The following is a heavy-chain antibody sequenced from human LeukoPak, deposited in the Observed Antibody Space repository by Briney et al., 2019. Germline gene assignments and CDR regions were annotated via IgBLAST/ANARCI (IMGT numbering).Heavy chain of an antibody. CDR3: ARSDTSGGARPGLDAFDI. CDR1: GGSISSSSYY. J-gene: IGHJ3*02. CDR2: IYYSGST. V-gene: IGHV4-39*07. D-gene: IGHD3-10*01. Sequence: SETLSLTCTVSGGSISSSSYYWGWIRQPPGKGLEWIGSIYYSGSTYYNPSLKSRVTISVDTSKNQFSLKLSSVTAADTAVYYCARSDTSGGARPGLDAFDIWGQGTMVTVSS.